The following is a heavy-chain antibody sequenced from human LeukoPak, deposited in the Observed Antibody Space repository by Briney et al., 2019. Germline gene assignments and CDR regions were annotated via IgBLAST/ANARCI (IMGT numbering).Heavy chain of an antibody. J-gene: IGHJ4*02. Sequence: ASVKVSCKASGYTFTNYGISWVRQAPGQGLEWMGWISASNGNTKYAQKLQGRVTMTTDTSTTTAYMELRSLRSDDTAVYYCARDLGEQLFRVTRTPPDYWGQGTLVTVSS. D-gene: IGHD3-10*01. V-gene: IGHV1-18*01. CDR3: ARDLGEQLFRVTRTPPDY. CDR1: GYTFTNYG. CDR2: ISASNGNT.